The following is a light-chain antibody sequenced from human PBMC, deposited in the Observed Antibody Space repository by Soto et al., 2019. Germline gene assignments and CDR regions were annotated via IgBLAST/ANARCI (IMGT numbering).Light chain of an antibody. CDR3: QQSYSTPWT. J-gene: IGKJ1*01. Sequence: DIQMTQSPSSPSASVGDRVSITCRASQSISNYLNWYQQKPGKAPKLLIYTASSLQSGVPSRFSGSGSGTDFTLTVSSLQPEDFATYFCQQSYSTPWTFGHGTKVEIK. CDR2: TAS. V-gene: IGKV1-39*01. CDR1: QSISNY.